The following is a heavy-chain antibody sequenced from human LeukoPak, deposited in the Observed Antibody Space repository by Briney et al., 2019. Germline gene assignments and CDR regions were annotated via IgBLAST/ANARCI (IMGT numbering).Heavy chain of an antibody. CDR1: GGSISNYY. J-gene: IGHJ4*02. CDR2: IYNSGST. V-gene: IGHV4-59*08. D-gene: IGHD5-24*01. Sequence: SETLSLTCSVSGGSISNYYWSWIRQPPGKALEWIGYIYNSGSTNYNPSLKSRLTISADTSKNQFSLKLNSVTAADTAVYYCARHGGGYSFDYWGQGTLVTVSS. CDR3: ARHGGGYSFDY.